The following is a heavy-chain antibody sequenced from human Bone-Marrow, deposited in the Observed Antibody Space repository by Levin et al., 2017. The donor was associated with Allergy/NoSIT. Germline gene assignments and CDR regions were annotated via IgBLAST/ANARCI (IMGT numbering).Heavy chain of an antibody. D-gene: IGHD2-8*01. CDR2: INRDGGDG. Sequence: GESLKISCASSGFTFSGYWMAWVRQAPGKGLEWVANINRDGGDGYYVDSVKGRFTISRDNARNSLDLQMNSLRVEDTAVYYCARNGAWSFEFWGQGTLDTVSS. J-gene: IGHJ4*02. CDR3: ARNGAWSFEF. CDR1: GFTFSGYW. V-gene: IGHV3-7*02.